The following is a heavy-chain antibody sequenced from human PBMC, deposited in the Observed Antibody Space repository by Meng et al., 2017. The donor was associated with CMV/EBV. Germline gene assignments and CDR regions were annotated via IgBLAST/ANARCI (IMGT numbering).Heavy chain of an antibody. CDR2: INPASGDT. CDR1: GSPFTGYY. D-gene: IGHD2/OR15-2a*01. CDR3: ATSSVEVMIYAGLDY. V-gene: IGHV1-2*02. Sequence: SGSPFTGYYLHWARQAPGQGLEWMGWINPASGDTILAQKFQGRVTMTRDTSLTTAYMELNRLRSDDTAVYYCATSSVEVMIYAGLDYWGQGTLVTVSS. J-gene: IGHJ4*02.